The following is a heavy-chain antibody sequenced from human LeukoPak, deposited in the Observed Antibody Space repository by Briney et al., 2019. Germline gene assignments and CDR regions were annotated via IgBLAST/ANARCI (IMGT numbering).Heavy chain of an antibody. V-gene: IGHV3-30*18. CDR3: AKRYCSAGNCYFDY. J-gene: IGHJ4*02. CDR2: ISYDGTIR. Sequence: GGSLRLSCAASGLTFSSYGMHWVRQAPGKGLEWVAVISYDGTIRNYADSVKGRFTISRDNSKNTLYLQMHSLRAKDTAIFYCAKRYCSAGNCYFDYWGQGTLVTVSS. CDR1: GLTFSSYG. D-gene: IGHD2-15*01.